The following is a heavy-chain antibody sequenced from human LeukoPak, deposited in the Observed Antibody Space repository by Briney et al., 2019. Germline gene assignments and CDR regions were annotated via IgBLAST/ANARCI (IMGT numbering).Heavy chain of an antibody. CDR2: ISFDGSNK. D-gene: IGHD3-16*01. CDR3: AKDWAVWPSGAFDI. V-gene: IGHV3-30*18. Sequence: GGSLRLSCAASGFTFSNYGMHWVRQAPGKGLEWVAVISFDGSNKYYADSVKGRFTISRDNSKNTLYLQMNSLRAEDTAVYYCAKDWAVWPSGAFDIWGQGTMVTVSS. J-gene: IGHJ3*02. CDR1: GFTFSNYG.